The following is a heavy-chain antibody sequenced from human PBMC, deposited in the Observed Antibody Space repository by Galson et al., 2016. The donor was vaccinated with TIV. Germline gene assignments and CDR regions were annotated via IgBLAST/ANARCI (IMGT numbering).Heavy chain of an antibody. CDR1: GYTFTSYD. CDR2: MNPNSGKT. V-gene: IGHV1-8*01. D-gene: IGHD3-16*01. J-gene: IGHJ4*02. Sequence: SVKVSCKASGYTFTSYDINWVRQATGQGLEWMGWMNPNSGKTDYAQKFQGRVSMTRNTTISTAYMELSSLRSEDTAVYYCARWGWLPIWGQGTLVTVSS. CDR3: ARWGWLPI.